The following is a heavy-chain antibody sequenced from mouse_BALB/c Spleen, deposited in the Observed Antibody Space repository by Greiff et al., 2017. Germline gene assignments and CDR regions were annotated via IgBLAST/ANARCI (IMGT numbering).Heavy chain of an antibody. D-gene: IGHD2-4*01. CDR3: ARAPYDYDGLYYAMDY. CDR1: GYAFTSYN. J-gene: IGHJ4*01. CDR2: IDPYNGGT. V-gene: IGHV1S135*01. Sequence: VQLQQSGPELVKPGASVKVSCKASGYAFTSYNMYWVKQSHGKSLEWIGYIDPYNGGTSYNQKFKGKATLTVDKSSSTAYMHLNSLTSEDSAVYYCARAPYDYDGLYYAMDYWGQGTSVTVSS.